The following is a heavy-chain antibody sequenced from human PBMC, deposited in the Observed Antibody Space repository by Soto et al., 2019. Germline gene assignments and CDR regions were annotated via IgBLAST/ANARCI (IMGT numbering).Heavy chain of an antibody. Sequence: QVQLQQWGAGLLKPSETLSLTCAVYGGSFSGYYWSWIRQPPGKGLEWIGEINHSGSTNYNPSLKSRVTISVDTSKNPFSLKLSSVTAADPAVYYCARGGRIVGATKSRKYYFDYWGQGTLVTVSS. CDR2: INHSGST. D-gene: IGHD1-26*01. CDR1: GGSFSGYY. CDR3: ARGGRIVGATKSRKYYFDY. J-gene: IGHJ4*02. V-gene: IGHV4-34*01.